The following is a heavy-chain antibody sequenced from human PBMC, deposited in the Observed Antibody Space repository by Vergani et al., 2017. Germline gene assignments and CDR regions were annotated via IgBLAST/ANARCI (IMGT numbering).Heavy chain of an antibody. V-gene: IGHV3-74*01. CDR1: GFTFSSYW. CDR2: INSDGSRT. CDR3: ARASGSYLFDY. J-gene: IGHJ4*02. D-gene: IGHD1-26*01. Sequence: EVQLVESGGGLVQPGGSLRLSCAASGFTFSSYWMHWVRQAPGKGLVWVSRINSDGSRTSYADSVKGRFAISRDNAKNTLYLQMNSLRAEDTAVYYCARASGSYLFDYWGQGTLVTVSS.